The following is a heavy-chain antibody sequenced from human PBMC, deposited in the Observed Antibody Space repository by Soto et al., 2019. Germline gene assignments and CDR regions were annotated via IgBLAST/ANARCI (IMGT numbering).Heavy chain of an antibody. D-gene: IGHD2-15*01. CDR1: GFTFSSYW. CDR2: IKQDGSEK. CDR3: ARLRYCSGGSCYGIDY. J-gene: IGHJ4*02. Sequence: PGGSLRLSCAASGFTFSSYWMSWVRQAPGKGLEWVANIKQDGSEKYYVDSVKGRFTISRDNAKNSLYLQMNSLRAEDTAVYYCARLRYCSGGSCYGIDYWGQGTLVTVSS. V-gene: IGHV3-7*01.